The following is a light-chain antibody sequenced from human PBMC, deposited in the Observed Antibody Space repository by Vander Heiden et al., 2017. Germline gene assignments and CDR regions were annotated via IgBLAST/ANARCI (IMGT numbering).Light chain of an antibody. CDR2: EDN. Sequence: SYELTQPPSVSVSPGQMARITCSGDALPKKYAFWYQQKSGQAPVLVIYEDNKRPSGIPERFSGSSSGTMATLTISGAQAEDEADYYCYSTDSGGYQRVFGGGTKLTVL. CDR3: YSTDSGGYQRV. J-gene: IGLJ3*02. CDR1: ALPKKY. V-gene: IGLV3-10*01.